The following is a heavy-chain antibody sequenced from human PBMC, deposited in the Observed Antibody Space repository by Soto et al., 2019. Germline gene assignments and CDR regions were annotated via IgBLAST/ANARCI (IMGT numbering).Heavy chain of an antibody. CDR1: GFTFSNAW. Sequence: NPGGSLRLSCAASGFTFSNAWMSWVRQAPGKGLEWVGRIKSKTDGGTTDYAAPVKGRFTISRDDSKNTLYLQMNSLKTEDTAVYYCTTDDPPLRGYSYGYEVYWGQGTLVTVSS. V-gene: IGHV3-15*01. CDR2: IKSKTDGGTT. D-gene: IGHD5-18*01. J-gene: IGHJ4*02. CDR3: TTDDPPLRGYSYGYEVY.